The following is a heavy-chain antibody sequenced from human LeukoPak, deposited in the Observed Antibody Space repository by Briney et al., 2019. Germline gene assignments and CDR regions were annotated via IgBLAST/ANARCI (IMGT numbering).Heavy chain of an antibody. D-gene: IGHD1-26*01. CDR2: ISGSGGST. CDR3: AKDLAGKSYTDY. CDR1: GFTFSSYA. J-gene: IGHJ4*02. V-gene: IGHV3-23*01. Sequence: GGSPRLSCAASGFTFSSYAMSWVRQAPGKGLEWVSAISGSGGSTYYADSVKGRFTTSRDNSKNTLYLQMNSLRAEDTAVYYCAKDLAGKSYTDYWGQGTLVTVSS.